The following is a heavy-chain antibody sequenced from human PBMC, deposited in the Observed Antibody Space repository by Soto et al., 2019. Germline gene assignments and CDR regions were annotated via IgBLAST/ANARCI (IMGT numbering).Heavy chain of an antibody. CDR2: ISYEGSNT. CDR3: ARVTPGNNLYYFSGLDF. Sequence: GGSLRLSCVASGFTFDTYGIHWVRQVPGKGLQWVALISYEGSNTYYADSVRDRFTISRDNSKNTLYLQMNTLRPEDTGVYYCARVTPGNNLYYFSGLDFWGQGTSVTVSS. J-gene: IGHJ6*02. CDR1: GFTFDTYG. V-gene: IGHV3-30-3*01. D-gene: IGHD1-1*01.